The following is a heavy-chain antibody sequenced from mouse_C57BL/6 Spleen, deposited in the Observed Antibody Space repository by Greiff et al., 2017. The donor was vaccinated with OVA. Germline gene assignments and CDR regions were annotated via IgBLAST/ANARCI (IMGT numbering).Heavy chain of an antibody. D-gene: IGHD4-1*01. Sequence: QVQLQQSGPELVKPGASVKISCKASGYAFSSSWMNWVKQRPGKGLEWIGRLYPGAGDTNYNGKFKGKATLTADNSSSTAYMQLSSLTADDSAVYFCARCGLTGDFDYWGQGTTLTVSS. V-gene: IGHV1-82*01. CDR1: GYAFSSSW. CDR2: LYPGAGDT. J-gene: IGHJ2*01. CDR3: ARCGLTGDFDY.